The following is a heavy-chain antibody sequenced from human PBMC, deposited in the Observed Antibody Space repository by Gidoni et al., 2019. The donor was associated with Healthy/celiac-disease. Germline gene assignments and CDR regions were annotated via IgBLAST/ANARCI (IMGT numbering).Heavy chain of an antibody. CDR1: GFTFSSYG. J-gene: IGHJ4*02. CDR3: ASAGIAVGLFDY. CDR2: ISYDGSNK. V-gene: IGHV3-30*03. Sequence: QVQLVESGGGVVQPGGSLRLSCAASGFTFSSYGMHWVRQAPGKGLEWVAVISYDGSNKYYADSVKGRFTISRDNSKNTLYLQMNSLRAEDTAVYYCASAGIAVGLFDYWGQGTLVTVSS. D-gene: IGHD6-19*01.